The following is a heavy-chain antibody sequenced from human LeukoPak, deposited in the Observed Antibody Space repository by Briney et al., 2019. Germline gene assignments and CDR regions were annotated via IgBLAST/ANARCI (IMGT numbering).Heavy chain of an antibody. V-gene: IGHV3-21*01. CDR2: ISSSSSYI. J-gene: IGHJ4*02. CDR1: GFTLSSYS. Sequence: PGGSLRLSCAASGFTLSSYSMNWVRQAPGKGLEWVSSISSSSSYIYCADSVKGRFTISRDNAKNSLYLQMNSLRAEDTAVYYCVRDLGGWYFGYWGQGTLVTVSS. D-gene: IGHD6-19*01. CDR3: VRDLGGWYFGY.